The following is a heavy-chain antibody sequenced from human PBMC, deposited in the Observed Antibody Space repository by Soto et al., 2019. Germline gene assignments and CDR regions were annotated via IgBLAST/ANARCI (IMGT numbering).Heavy chain of an antibody. CDR3: ARREIIGPPASNTKYGMDV. V-gene: IGHV1-18*01. CDR2: ISANNGKT. J-gene: IGHJ6*02. CDR1: GYTFINYG. D-gene: IGHD2-2*01. Sequence: QVQLLQSGAEVKRPGASVKVSCKASGYTFINYGVSWVRQAPGQGLEWVGWISANNGKTDYGQRVQGRATMTTDTSTSTGYMELRDLRSDDTAVYYCARREIIGPPASNTKYGMDVWGQGTTITVSS.